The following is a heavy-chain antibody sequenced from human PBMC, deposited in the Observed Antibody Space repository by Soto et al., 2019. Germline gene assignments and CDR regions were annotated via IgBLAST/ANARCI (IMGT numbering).Heavy chain of an antibody. CDR3: ATTLGSSGYDSYWYFDL. J-gene: IGHJ2*01. D-gene: IGHD3-22*01. CDR2: IYHSGST. Sequence: SETLSLTCAVSGYSISSGYYWGWIRQPPGKGLEWIGSIYHSGSTYYNPSLKSRVTISVDTSKNQFSLKLSSVTAADTAVYYCATTLGSSGYDSYWYFDLWGRCTMVTVS. V-gene: IGHV4-38-2*01. CDR1: GYSISSGYY.